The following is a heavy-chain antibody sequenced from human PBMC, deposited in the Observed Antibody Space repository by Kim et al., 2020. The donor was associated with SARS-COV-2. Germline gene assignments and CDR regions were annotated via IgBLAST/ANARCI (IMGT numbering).Heavy chain of an antibody. CDR3: ARWGENSDYYDSSGPDAFDI. J-gene: IGHJ3*02. Sequence: SVKVSCKASGGTFSSYAISWVRQAPGQGLEWMGGIIPIFGTANYAQKFQGRVTITADESTSTAYMELSSLRSADTAVYYCARWGENSDYYDSSGPDAFDIWGRGTMVTVSS. D-gene: IGHD3-22*01. CDR2: IIPIFGTA. V-gene: IGHV1-69*13. CDR1: GGTFSSYA.